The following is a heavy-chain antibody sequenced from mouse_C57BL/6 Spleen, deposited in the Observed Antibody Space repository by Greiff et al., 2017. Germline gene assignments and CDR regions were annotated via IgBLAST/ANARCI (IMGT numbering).Heavy chain of an antibody. CDR2: IDPSDSYT. J-gene: IGHJ4*01. Sequence: VQLQQSGAELVMPGASVKLSCKASGYTFTSYWMHWVKQRPGQGLEWIGKIDPSDSYTNYNQKFKGKSTLTVDKSSSTAYMQLSSLTSEDSAFYYRASRRTTVGDGDFWGQGTSVTVSS. V-gene: IGHV1-69*01. D-gene: IGHD1-1*01. CDR1: GYTFTSYW. CDR3: ASRRTTVGDGDF.